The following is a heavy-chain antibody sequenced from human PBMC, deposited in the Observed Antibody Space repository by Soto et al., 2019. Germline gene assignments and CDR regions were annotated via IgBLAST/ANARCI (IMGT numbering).Heavy chain of an antibody. CDR2: INHSGST. J-gene: IGHJ4*02. CDR1: GGSFSGYY. CDR3: ARKGLYYYGSGSYHFDY. V-gene: IGHV4-34*01. D-gene: IGHD3-10*01. Sequence: SETLSLTCAVYGGSFSGYYWSWIRQPPGKGLEWIGEINHSGSTNYNPSLKSRVTISVDTSKNQFSLKLSSVTAADTAVYYCARKGLYYYGSGSYHFDYWGQGTLVTVSS.